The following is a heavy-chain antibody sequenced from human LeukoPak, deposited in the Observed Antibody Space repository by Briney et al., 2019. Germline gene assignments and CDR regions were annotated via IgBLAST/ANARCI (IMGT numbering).Heavy chain of an antibody. CDR1: GGSISSYY. Sequence: SETLSLTCTVSGGSISSYYWSWIRQPPGKGLEWIAHIYYSGSTNYNPSLKSRVTISVDTSKNQFSLKLSSVTAADTAVYYCARGLVKKRIFQGFDYWGQGTLVTVSS. D-gene: IGHD2-21*01. CDR3: ARGLVKKRIFQGFDY. V-gene: IGHV4-59*01. J-gene: IGHJ4*02. CDR2: IYYSGST.